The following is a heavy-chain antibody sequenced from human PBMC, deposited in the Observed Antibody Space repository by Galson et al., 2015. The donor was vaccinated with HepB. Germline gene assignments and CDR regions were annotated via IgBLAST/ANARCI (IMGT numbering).Heavy chain of an antibody. CDR1: GGTFSSYA. CDR3: ARDHMGGRSSSSWYWFDP. J-gene: IGHJ5*02. CDR2: IIPILGIA. Sequence: SVKVSCKASGGTFSSYAISWVRQAPGQGLEWMGGIIPILGIANYAQKFQGRVTITADKSTSTAYMELSSLRSEDTAVYYCARDHMGGRSSSSWYWFDPWGQGTLVTVSS. V-gene: IGHV1-69*10. D-gene: IGHD6-13*01.